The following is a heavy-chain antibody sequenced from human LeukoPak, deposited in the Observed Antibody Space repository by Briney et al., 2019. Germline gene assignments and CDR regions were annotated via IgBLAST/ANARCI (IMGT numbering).Heavy chain of an antibody. CDR1: GFTVSSNY. J-gene: IGHJ4*02. CDR2: IYSGGST. Sequence: GGSLRLSCAASGFTVSSNYMSWVRQAPGKGLEWVSVIYSGGSTYYADSVKGRFTISRDNSKNTLYLQMNSLRAEDTAVYYCAKEATTVTNFDYWGQGTLVTVSS. D-gene: IGHD4-17*01. CDR3: AKEATTVTNFDY. V-gene: IGHV3-53*01.